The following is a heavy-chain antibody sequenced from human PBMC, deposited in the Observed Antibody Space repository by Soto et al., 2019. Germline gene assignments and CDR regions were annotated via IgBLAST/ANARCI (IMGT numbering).Heavy chain of an antibody. Sequence: SETLSLTCAVYGGSFSGYYWSWIRQPPGKGLEWIGEINHSGSTNYNPSLKSRVTISVDTSKNQFSLKLSSVTAADTAVYYCVRDPVLRYFDRYNWFDPWGQGTLVTVSS. CDR3: VRDPVLRYFDRYNWFDP. J-gene: IGHJ5*02. CDR2: INHSGST. D-gene: IGHD3-9*01. CDR1: GGSFSGYY. V-gene: IGHV4-34*01.